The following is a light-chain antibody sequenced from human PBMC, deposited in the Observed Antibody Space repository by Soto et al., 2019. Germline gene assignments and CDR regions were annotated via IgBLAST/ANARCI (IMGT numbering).Light chain of an antibody. V-gene: IGKV2-28*01. Sequence: DLVMTQSPPSPPVTPGEPASLSCRSSQSLLSSNGYNYLDWXLQKPGQSPQLLIYLGSNRASGVPDRVSGSVSGTDFTLKSSRVDPEDVGVYSCMQARQTTRPFGQGTKVEIK. CDR3: MQARQTTRP. CDR2: LGS. J-gene: IGKJ1*01. CDR1: QSLLSSNGYNY.